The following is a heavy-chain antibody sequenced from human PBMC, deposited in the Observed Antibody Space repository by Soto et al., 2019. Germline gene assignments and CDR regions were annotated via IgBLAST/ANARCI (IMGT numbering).Heavy chain of an antibody. CDR3: ARDQSGYSYGIDAFDI. D-gene: IGHD5-18*01. CDR1: GGTFSSYA. Sequence: SVKVSCKASGGTFSSYAISWVRQAPGQGLEWMGGIIPIFGTANYAQKFQGRVTITADESTSTAYMELSSLRSEDTAVYYCARDQSGYSYGIDAFDIWGQGTMVT. J-gene: IGHJ3*02. CDR2: IIPIFGTA. V-gene: IGHV1-69*13.